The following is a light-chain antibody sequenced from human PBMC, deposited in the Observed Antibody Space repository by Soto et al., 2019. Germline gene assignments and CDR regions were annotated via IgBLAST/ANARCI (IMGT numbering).Light chain of an antibody. Sequence: IHLTQSPSSLPASLGDRVTLSXRASQGVGLYFAWYQQEPGKATKXXIYXASTLQSGVPSSFSGSGSGTDFTLTISCLQPEDLGTYCCQQLNSYGTFGQGTKVEIK. CDR3: QQLNSYGT. CDR2: XAS. CDR1: QGVGLY. V-gene: IGKV1-9*01. J-gene: IGKJ1*01.